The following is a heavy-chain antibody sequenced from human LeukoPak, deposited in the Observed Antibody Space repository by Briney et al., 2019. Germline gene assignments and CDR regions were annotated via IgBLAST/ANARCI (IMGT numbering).Heavy chain of an antibody. V-gene: IGHV4-39*01. CDR3: ARQKPYPKDYYYGMDV. CDR2: IYYSGST. J-gene: IGHJ6*02. CDR1: GGSISSSSYY. Sequence: SETLSLTCTVSGGSISSSSYYWGWIRQPPGKGLEWIGSIYYSGSTYYNPSLKSRVTISVDTSKNQFSLKLSSVTAADMAVYYCARQKPYPKDYYYGMDVWGQGTTVTVSS. D-gene: IGHD1-14*01.